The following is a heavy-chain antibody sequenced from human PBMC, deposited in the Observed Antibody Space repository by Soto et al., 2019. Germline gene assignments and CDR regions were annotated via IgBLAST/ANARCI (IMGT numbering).Heavy chain of an antibody. Sequence: SETLSLTCTVSVGSVSSSFFYWSWVRQPPGQRLEWIGYIYYTGTTNYNPSLASRVAMLVDMSKKQFTLNLRSLTAADSARYFCAPRTTRSGWSHFDSWGQGMLVKVSS. CDR1: VGSVSSSFFY. CDR2: IYYTGTT. D-gene: IGHD6-13*01. CDR3: APRTTRSGWSHFDS. V-gene: IGHV4-61*01. J-gene: IGHJ4*02.